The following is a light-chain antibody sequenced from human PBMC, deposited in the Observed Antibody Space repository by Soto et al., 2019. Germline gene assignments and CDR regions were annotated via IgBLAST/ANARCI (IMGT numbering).Light chain of an antibody. Sequence: QSALTQPPSASGSPGQSVTISCTGTSSDVGGYNYVSWYQQHPGKAPKLMIYEVSKRPSGVPDRFSGSKSGNTASLTVSGLQAEEEADYYCSSYAGSNNFGVFGTRTKVTVL. CDR1: SSDVGGYNY. CDR3: SSYAGSNNFGV. J-gene: IGLJ1*01. CDR2: EVS. V-gene: IGLV2-8*01.